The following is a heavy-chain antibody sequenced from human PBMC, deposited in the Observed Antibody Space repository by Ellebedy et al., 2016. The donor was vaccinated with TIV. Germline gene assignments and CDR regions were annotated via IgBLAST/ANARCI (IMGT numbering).Heavy chain of an antibody. CDR1: GFTFGHYN. CDR2: ISGSGGST. V-gene: IGHV3-23*01. J-gene: IGHJ4*02. Sequence: GGSLRLXXEASGFTFGHYNMNWVRQAPGKGLEWVSAISGSGGSTYYADSVKGRFTISRDNSKKTLYLQMNSLRAEDTAVYYCAKNGASWTAVTTLLDYWGQGTLVTVSS. D-gene: IGHD4-17*01. CDR3: AKNGASWTAVTTLLDY.